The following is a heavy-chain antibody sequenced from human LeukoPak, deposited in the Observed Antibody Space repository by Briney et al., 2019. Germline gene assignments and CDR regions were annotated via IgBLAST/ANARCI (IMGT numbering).Heavy chain of an antibody. V-gene: IGHV1-18*01. D-gene: IGHD2-2*02. CDR1: GYNFFTYG. CDR2: ISPHNGNA. CDR3: ARFSTRRLPQLLYRRGNWFDP. Sequence: ASVKVSCKASGYNFFTYGITWVRQAPGQGLEWMRWISPHNGNANYAQKFQDRVTMTTDTSTSTAYMELRSLRSDDTAVYYCARFSTRRLPQLLYRRGNWFDPWGQGTLVTVSS. J-gene: IGHJ5*02.